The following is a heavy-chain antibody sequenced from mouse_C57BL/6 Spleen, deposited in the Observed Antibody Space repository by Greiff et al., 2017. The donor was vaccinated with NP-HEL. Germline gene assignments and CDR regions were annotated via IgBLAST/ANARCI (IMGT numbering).Heavy chain of an antibody. CDR3: ARTYVSSFDY. V-gene: IGHV1-52*01. Sequence: VQLQQSGAELVRPGSSVKLSCKASGYTFTSYWMHWVKQRPIQGLEWIGNIDPSDSETHYNQKFKDKATLTVDKSSSTAYMQLSSLTSEDSAVYYCARTYVSSFDYWGQGTTLTVSS. D-gene: IGHD1-1*01. J-gene: IGHJ2*01. CDR2: IDPSDSET. CDR1: GYTFTSYW.